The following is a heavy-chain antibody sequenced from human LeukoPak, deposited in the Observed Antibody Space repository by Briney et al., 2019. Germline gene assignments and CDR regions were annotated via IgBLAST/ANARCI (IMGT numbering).Heavy chain of an antibody. CDR2: IYYSGST. J-gene: IGHJ4*02. Sequence: SETLSLTCTVSGGSISSYYWSWIRQPPGKGLEWVGYIYYSGSTDYNPSLKSRVTISVDTSKNQFSLKLSSVTAADTAVYYCARQAALRGTAVFDYWGQGTLVTVSS. D-gene: IGHD3-16*01. V-gene: IGHV4-59*08. CDR3: ARQAALRGTAVFDY. CDR1: GGSISSYY.